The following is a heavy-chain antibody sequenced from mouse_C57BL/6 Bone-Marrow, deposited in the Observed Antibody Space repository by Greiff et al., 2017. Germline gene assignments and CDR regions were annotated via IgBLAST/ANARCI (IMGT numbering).Heavy chain of an antibody. J-gene: IGHJ3*01. CDR2: ISNGGGST. D-gene: IGHD1-1*01. CDR3: ARDYGSSYWFAY. CDR1: GFTFSDYY. Sequence: DVMLVESGGGLVQPGGSLKLSCAASGFTFSDYYMYWVRQTPEKRLEWVAYISNGGGSTYYPDTVKGRVTISRDNAKNTLYLQMSRLKSEDTAMYYCARDYGSSYWFAYWGQGTLVTVSA. V-gene: IGHV5-12*01.